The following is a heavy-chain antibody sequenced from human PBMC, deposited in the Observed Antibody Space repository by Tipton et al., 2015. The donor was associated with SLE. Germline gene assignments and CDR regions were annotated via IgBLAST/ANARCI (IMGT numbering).Heavy chain of an antibody. J-gene: IGHJ4*02. CDR3: GVVVAAQVDY. CDR2: ISGSGGST. D-gene: IGHD2-15*01. CDR1: GFTFSSYA. V-gene: IGHV3-23*01. Sequence: SLRLSCAASGFTFSSYAMSWVRQAPGKGLEWVSAISGSGGSTYYADSVKGRFTISRDNTKNSLYLQLNSLRPEDTALYYCGVVVAAQVDYWGQGTLVTVSS.